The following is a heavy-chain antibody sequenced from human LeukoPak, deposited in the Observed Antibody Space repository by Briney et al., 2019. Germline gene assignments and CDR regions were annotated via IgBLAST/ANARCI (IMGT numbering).Heavy chain of an antibody. CDR1: GGSFSGYY. CDR3: ARLLSSGAPYYYYYMDV. D-gene: IGHD6-19*01. Sequence: ASETLSLTCAVYGGSFSGYYWSWIRQPPGKGLEWIGEINHSGSTNYNPSLKSRVTISVDTSKNQFSLKLSSVTAADTAVYYCARLLSSGAPYYYYYMDVWGKGTTVTVSS. CDR2: INHSGST. J-gene: IGHJ6*03. V-gene: IGHV4-34*01.